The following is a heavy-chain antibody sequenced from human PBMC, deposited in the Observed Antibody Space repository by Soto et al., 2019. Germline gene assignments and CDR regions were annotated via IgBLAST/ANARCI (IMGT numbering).Heavy chain of an antibody. V-gene: IGHV3-23*01. CDR3: ARSEMTNNWNY. CDR1: GYTFRGDA. J-gene: IGHJ4*02. CDR2: ISGSGEMT. D-gene: IGHD1-1*01. Sequence: EVQLLESGGDLVQPGGSLRLDCATSGYTFRGDALSWVRQAPGKGLEWVSSISGSGEMTHYAESVKGRFTISRDNSKNTLYLQMERLRAEDTALYYCARSEMTNNWNYWGQGTLGTVSS.